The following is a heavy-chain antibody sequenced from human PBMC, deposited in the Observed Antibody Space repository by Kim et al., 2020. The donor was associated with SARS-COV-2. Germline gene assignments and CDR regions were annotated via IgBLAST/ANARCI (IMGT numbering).Heavy chain of an antibody. D-gene: IGHD6-13*01. V-gene: IGHV3-15*01. CDR3: TTDSHSSSWYFVSDAFDI. Sequence: KGRFTISRDDSKNTLYLQMNSLKTEDTAVYYCTTDSHSSSWYFVSDAFDIWGQGTMVTVSS. J-gene: IGHJ3*02.